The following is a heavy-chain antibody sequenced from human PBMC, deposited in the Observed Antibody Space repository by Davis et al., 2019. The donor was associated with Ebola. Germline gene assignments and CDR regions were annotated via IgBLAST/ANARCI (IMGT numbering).Heavy chain of an antibody. V-gene: IGHV3-23*01. D-gene: IGHD1-26*01. CDR2: ISGSGGST. J-gene: IGHJ4*02. Sequence: GESLKISCAASGFTFSSYATSWVRQAPGKGLEWVSAISGSGGSTYYADSVKGRFTISRDNSKNTLYMQMNSLRADDTAIYYCAKGGVGSSFDYWGQGTLVTVSS. CDR3: AKGGVGSSFDY. CDR1: GFTFSSYA.